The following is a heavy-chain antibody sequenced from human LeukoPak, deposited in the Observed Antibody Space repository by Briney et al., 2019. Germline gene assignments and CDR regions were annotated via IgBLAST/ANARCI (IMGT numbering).Heavy chain of an antibody. V-gene: IGHV1-69*01. CDR3: ARDPGHSGSQN. J-gene: IGHJ4*02. CDR1: GGTFSSFA. CDR2: IAPIFGTA. D-gene: IGHD1-26*01. Sequence: SVKVSCKASGGTFSSFAIYWVRQAPREGLEWMGGIAPIFGTANYAQKFQGRVTVTADESTSTAYMELSSLRSEDTAVYYCARDPGHSGSQNWGQGTLVTVSS.